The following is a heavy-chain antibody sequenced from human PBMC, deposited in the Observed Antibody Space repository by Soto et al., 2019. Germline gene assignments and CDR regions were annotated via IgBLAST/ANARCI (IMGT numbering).Heavy chain of an antibody. D-gene: IGHD2-8*01. V-gene: IGHV2-26*01. CDR2: IFSSDDS. Sequence: QVILMESGPVLVKPTETLTLTCTVSGFSLTNTRMGVSWIRQTPGKALEWVAHIFSSDDSSFSPSLSNRLTISRDTSKSQVVLFMTNMDPMDTATYYCARIEKMDRAFDTWGQGIMVTVSS. CDR3: ARIEKMDRAFDT. CDR1: GFSLTNTRMG. J-gene: IGHJ3*02.